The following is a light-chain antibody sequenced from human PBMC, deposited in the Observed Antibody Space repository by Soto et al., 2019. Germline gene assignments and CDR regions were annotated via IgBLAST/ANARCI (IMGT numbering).Light chain of an antibody. V-gene: IGLV2-11*01. CDR1: SSDVGGYNY. CDR3: CSYAGSYTYV. CDR2: DVS. Sequence: QSALTQPRSVSGSPGQSVTISCTGTSSDVGGYNYVSWYQQHPGKAPQLMIYDVSKRPSGVPDRFSGSNPGNTASLTISGLQAEDEADYYCCSYAGSYTYVFGTGTKLTVL. J-gene: IGLJ1*01.